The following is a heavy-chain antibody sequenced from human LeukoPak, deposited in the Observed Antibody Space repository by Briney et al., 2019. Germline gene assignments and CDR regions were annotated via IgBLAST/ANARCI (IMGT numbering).Heavy chain of an antibody. V-gene: IGHV3-53*01. CDR1: GFTVSSNY. CDR3: ARDYYDSSGYYGVDY. CDR2: IYAGGTT. D-gene: IGHD3-22*01. J-gene: IGHJ4*02. Sequence: PGGSLRLSCAASGFTVSSNYMSWVRQAPGKGLEWVSLIYAGGTTYYADSVKGRFTISRDNSKNTLYLQMNSLKAEDTAVYYCARDYYDSSGYYGVDYWGQGTLVTVSS.